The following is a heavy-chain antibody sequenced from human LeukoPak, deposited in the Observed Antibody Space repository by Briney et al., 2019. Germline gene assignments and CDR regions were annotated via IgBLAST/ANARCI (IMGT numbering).Heavy chain of an antibody. CDR1: GFTFCYCW. CDR3: ARDVVFDY. CDR2: IKQDGREI. J-gene: IGHJ4*02. D-gene: IGHD2-21*01. Sequence: GGSVSLPYPAYGFTFCYCWMNWVWLAPGKWMEWVANIKQDGREIYYADSVKGRFSISRDNAQTSLYLQMNSLRAEDTAVYYCARDVVFDYWGQETLVSVCS. V-gene: IGHV3-7*01.